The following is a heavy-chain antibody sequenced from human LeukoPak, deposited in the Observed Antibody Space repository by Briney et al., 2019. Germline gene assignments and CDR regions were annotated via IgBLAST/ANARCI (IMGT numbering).Heavy chain of an antibody. V-gene: IGHV1-69*06. J-gene: IGHJ4*02. CDR3: ARGGHSGYDHSVDY. CDR2: IIPIFGTA. CDR1: GGTFSSYA. Sequence: SVTVSCKASGGTFSSYAISWVRQAPGQGLEWMGGIIPIFGTANYAQKFQGRVTITADKSTSTAYMELSSLRSEDTAVYYCARGGHSGYDHSVDYWGQGTLVTVSS. D-gene: IGHD5-12*01.